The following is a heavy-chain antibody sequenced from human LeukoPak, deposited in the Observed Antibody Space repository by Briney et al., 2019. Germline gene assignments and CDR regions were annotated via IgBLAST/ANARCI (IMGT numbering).Heavy chain of an antibody. Sequence: PGGSLRPSCAASGFTFSSYAMSWVRQAPGKGLEWVSAISGSGGSTYYADSVKGRFTISRDNSKNTLYLQMNSLRAEDTAVYYCAKGGSVYSGSYFTFDYWGQGTMVTVSS. V-gene: IGHV3-23*01. CDR2: ISGSGGST. CDR3: AKGGSVYSGSYFTFDY. CDR1: GFTFSSYA. J-gene: IGHJ4*03. D-gene: IGHD1-26*01.